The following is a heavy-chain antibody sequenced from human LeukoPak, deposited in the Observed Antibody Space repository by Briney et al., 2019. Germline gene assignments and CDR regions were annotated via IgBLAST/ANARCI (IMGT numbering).Heavy chain of an antibody. CDR3: AREGYSSSWYDNYFDY. CDR1: GFTFSSYW. Sequence: GGSLRLSCAASGFTFSSYWMSWVRQAPGKGLEWVANIKQDGSEKYYVDSVKGRSTISRDNAKNSLYLQMNSLRAEDTAVYYCAREGYSSSWYDNYFDYWGQGTLVTVSS. J-gene: IGHJ4*02. D-gene: IGHD6-13*01. CDR2: IKQDGSEK. V-gene: IGHV3-7*03.